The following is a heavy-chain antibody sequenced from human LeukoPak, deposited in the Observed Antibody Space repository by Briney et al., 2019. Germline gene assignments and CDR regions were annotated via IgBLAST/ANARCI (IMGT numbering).Heavy chain of an antibody. V-gene: IGHV3-43*01. J-gene: IGHJ4*02. D-gene: IGHD6-13*01. CDR1: GFTFDDYT. CDR2: ISWDGGTT. CDR3: AKDFGAATDPYFFDY. Sequence: GGSLRLSCAASGFTFDDYTMHWVRQAPGKGLEWVSLISWDGGTTNYVDSVKGRFTISRDYSKNFLYMQMNSLRTEDTALYYCAKDFGAATDPYFFDYWGQGTLVTVSS.